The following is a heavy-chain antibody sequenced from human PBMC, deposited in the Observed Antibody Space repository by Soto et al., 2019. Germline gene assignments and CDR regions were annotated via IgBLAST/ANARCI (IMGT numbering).Heavy chain of an antibody. CDR1: GFTFSTYE. Sequence: EVQLVDSGGGLVHPGGSLRLSCAASGFTFSTYEIHWVRQAPGEGLAWVSYISSSGGTKYYADSVKGRLTISRDNAQSSLYLQRNSLRFDDTAIYYCAREGDAGGYLFDIWGQGTMVTVSS. CDR2: ISSSGGTK. J-gene: IGHJ3*02. CDR3: AREGDAGGYLFDI. D-gene: IGHD5-12*01. V-gene: IGHV3-48*03.